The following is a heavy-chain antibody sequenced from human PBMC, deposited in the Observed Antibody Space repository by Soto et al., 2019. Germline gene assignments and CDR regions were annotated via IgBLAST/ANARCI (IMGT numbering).Heavy chain of an antibody. D-gene: IGHD2-15*01. CDR1: GFTFSSNA. J-gene: IGHJ4*02. CDR2: ISGSGDST. CDR3: AKHFSGPYPTYFFDY. Sequence: GGSLRLSCAASGFTFSSNAMSWVRQAPGQGLEWVSAISGSGDSTYYADSVKGRFTISRDNSRNTLYVQMNSLRAEDTALYYCAKHFSGPYPTYFFDYWGPG. V-gene: IGHV3-23*01.